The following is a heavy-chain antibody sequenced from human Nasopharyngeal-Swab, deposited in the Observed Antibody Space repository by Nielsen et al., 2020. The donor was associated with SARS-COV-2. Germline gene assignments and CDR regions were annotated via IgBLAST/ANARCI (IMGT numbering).Heavy chain of an antibody. CDR3: ARDGGIFYFDY. CDR1: GGSFSAYY. CDR2: IDHSGST. Sequence: SETLSLTCAVYGGSFSAYYWSWIRQPPGKGLEWIGEIDHSGSTNYNSSLKSRVTISVDTSKNQFSLKLSSMTAADTAVYYCARDGGIFYFDYWGQGTLVTVSS. V-gene: IGHV4-34*01. J-gene: IGHJ4*02. D-gene: IGHD2-8*02.